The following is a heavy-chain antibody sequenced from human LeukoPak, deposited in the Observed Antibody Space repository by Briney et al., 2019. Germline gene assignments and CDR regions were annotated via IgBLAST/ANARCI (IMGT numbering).Heavy chain of an antibody. Sequence: PGGSLRLSCAASGFTFSSYGMHWVRQAPGKGLEWVAFIRYDGSNKYYADSVKGRFTISRDNSKNTLYLQMNSLRAEDTAVYYCAKDREWELLYYFDYWGQGTPVTVSS. J-gene: IGHJ4*02. CDR1: GFTFSSYG. CDR3: AKDREWELLYYFDY. CDR2: IRYDGSNK. V-gene: IGHV3-30*02. D-gene: IGHD1-26*01.